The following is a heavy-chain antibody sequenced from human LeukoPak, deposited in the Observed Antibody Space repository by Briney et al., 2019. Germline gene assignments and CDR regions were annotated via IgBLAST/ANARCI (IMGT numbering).Heavy chain of an antibody. CDR1: GFTFSTYN. CDR2: ISSSSNYI. Sequence: GGSLRLSCAASGFTFSTYNMNWVRQTPGKGLEWVSSISSSSNYIYYADSVKGRFTISRDNAKNSLYLQMNSLRAEDTEVYYCARDVGASAPDAFDIWGQGTMVTVSS. V-gene: IGHV3-21*01. J-gene: IGHJ3*02. CDR3: ARDVGASAPDAFDI. D-gene: IGHD1-26*01.